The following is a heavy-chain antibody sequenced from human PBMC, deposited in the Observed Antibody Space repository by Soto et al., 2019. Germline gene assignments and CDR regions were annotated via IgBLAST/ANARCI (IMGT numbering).Heavy chain of an antibody. CDR3: ARHYYYYYMDV. Sequence: SETLSLTCTVSGGSISSYYWSWIRQPPGKGLEWIGYIYYSGSTNYNPSLKTRVTISVDTSKNQFSLKLSSVTAADTAVYYCARHYYYYYMDVWGKGTTVTVSS. CDR2: IYYSGST. J-gene: IGHJ6*03. CDR1: GGSISSYY. V-gene: IGHV4-59*08.